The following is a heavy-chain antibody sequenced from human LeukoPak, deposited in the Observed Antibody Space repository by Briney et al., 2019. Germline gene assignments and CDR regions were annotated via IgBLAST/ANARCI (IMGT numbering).Heavy chain of an antibody. D-gene: IGHD3-22*01. Sequence: PSETLSLTCSVSGYSLSSGYYWGWIRQPPGKGLEWIGSIYHSGSTYYNPSPKSRVTISVDTSKNQFSLKLSSVTAADTAVYYCARVPYDSGPYYYYYMDVWGQGTLVTVSS. J-gene: IGHJ6*03. CDR2: IYHSGST. CDR1: GYSLSSGYY. V-gene: IGHV4-38-2*02. CDR3: ARVPYDSGPYYYYYMDV.